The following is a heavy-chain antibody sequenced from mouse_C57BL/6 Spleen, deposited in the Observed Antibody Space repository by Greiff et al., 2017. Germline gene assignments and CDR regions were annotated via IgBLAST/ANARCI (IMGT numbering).Heavy chain of an antibody. CDR2: IDPSDSYT. J-gene: IGHJ4*01. CDR1: GYTFTSYW. D-gene: IGHD1-1*01. CDR3: ARCGPYYYGSSSYDYAMDY. V-gene: IGHV1-69*01. Sequence: QVQLQQPGAELVMPGASVKLSCKASGYTFTSYWMHWVKQRPGQGLEWIGEIDPSDSYTNYNQKFKGKSTLTVDKSSSTAYMQLSSLTSEDSAVYYCARCGPYYYGSSSYDYAMDYWGQGTSVTVSS.